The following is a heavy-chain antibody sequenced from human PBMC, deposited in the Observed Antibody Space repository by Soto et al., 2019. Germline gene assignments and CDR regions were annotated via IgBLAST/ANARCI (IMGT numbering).Heavy chain of an antibody. J-gene: IGHJ5*02. V-gene: IGHV4-4*02. CDR2: IYHSGST. D-gene: IGHD6-19*01. CDR1: SGSISSSNW. Sequence: PSETLSLTCAFSSGSISSSNWWSWVRQPPGKGLEWIGEIYHSGSTNYNPSLKSRVTISVDKSKNQFSLKLSSVTAADTAVYYCARDNVMAVARGVFDPWGQGTLVTVSS. CDR3: ARDNVMAVARGVFDP.